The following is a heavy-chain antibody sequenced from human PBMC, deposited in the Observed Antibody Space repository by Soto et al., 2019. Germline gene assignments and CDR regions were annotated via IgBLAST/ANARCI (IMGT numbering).Heavy chain of an antibody. J-gene: IGHJ6*02. CDR3: VRPLPSGRNYGLDV. Sequence: EVQLVESGGGLLQPGGSLRLSCAASGLTVSNAYMAWVRQAPGMGLEWVSVIYDNGTTYYADSVKGRFTISRDTSTNTLSLQMDSLRAEDTAVYYCVRPLPSGRNYGLDVWGQGTTVTVSS. D-gene: IGHD3-10*01. CDR1: GLTVSNAY. V-gene: IGHV3-53*01. CDR2: IYDNGTT.